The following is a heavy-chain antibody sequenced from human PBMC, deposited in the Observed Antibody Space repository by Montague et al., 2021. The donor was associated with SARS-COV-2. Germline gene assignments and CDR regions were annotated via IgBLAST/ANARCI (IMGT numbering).Heavy chain of an antibody. V-gene: IGHV4-59*08. J-gene: IGHJ4*02. D-gene: IGHD2-15*01. CDR2: IYYSGST. Sequence: SETLSLTRTVSGGSTSSYYWSWIRQPPGKGLEWIGYIYYSGSTNYNPSLKSRVTISVDTSKNQFSLKLSSVTAADTAVYYCARRALGNCSGGSCYSAFDYWGQGTLVTVSS. CDR3: ARRALGNCSGGSCYSAFDY. CDR1: GGSTSSYY.